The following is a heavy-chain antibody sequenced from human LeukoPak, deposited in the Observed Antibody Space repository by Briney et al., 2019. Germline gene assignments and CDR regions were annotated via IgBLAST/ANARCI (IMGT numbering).Heavy chain of an antibody. D-gene: IGHD3-3*01. CDR3: AKSHRGGLRFMVGFFYMDV. CDR1: GFSFDNYA. V-gene: IGHV3-23*01. J-gene: IGHJ6*03. Sequence: PGGSLRPSCTASGFSFDNYAMNWVRQAPGQGLEWVSAVSGSAKNTYYADSVKGRFTTSRDNSNNTVYLQMKSLRAEDTAVYYCAKSHRGGLRFMVGFFYMDVWGSGTTVAVSS. CDR2: VSGSAKNT.